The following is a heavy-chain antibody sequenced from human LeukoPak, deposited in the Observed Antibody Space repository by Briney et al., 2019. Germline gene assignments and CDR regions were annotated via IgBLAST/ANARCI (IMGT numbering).Heavy chain of an antibody. V-gene: IGHV4-34*01. CDR1: GGSFSGYY. CDR2: INHSGST. D-gene: IGHD6-13*01. J-gene: IGHJ4*02. CDR3: AREIPGGGYSSSWYPFDY. Sequence: SETLSLTCAVYGGSFSGYYWSWIRQPPGKGLEWIGEINHSGSTNYNPSLKSRVTISVDTSKNQFSLKLSSVTAADTAVYYCAREIPGGGYSSSWYPFDYWGQGTLVTVSS.